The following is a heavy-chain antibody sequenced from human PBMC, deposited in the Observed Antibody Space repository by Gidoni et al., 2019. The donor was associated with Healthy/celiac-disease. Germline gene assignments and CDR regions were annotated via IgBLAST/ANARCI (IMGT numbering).Heavy chain of an antibody. Sequence: QVQLVESGGGVVQPGRSLRLSCAASGFTFSSYAMHWVRQAPGKGLEWVAVISYDGSNKYYADSVKGRFTISRDNSKNTLYLQMNSLRAEDTAVYYCATMNYGDYLNAFDIWGQGTMVTVSS. D-gene: IGHD4-17*01. CDR2: ISYDGSNK. CDR1: GFTFSSYA. CDR3: ATMNYGDYLNAFDI. J-gene: IGHJ3*02. V-gene: IGHV3-30-3*01.